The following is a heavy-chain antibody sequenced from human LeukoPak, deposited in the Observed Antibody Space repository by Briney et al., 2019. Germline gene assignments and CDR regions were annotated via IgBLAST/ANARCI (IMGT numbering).Heavy chain of an antibody. Sequence: SETLSLTCTVSGGSISSYYWSWIRQPPGKGLEWIGEINHSGSTNYNPSLKSRVTISVDTSKNQFSLKLSSVTAADTAVYYCARKNRYYDFWSGTKRAYAFDIWGQGTMVTVSS. V-gene: IGHV4-34*01. D-gene: IGHD3-3*01. CDR1: GGSISSYY. CDR2: INHSGST. J-gene: IGHJ3*02. CDR3: ARKNRYYDFWSGTKRAYAFDI.